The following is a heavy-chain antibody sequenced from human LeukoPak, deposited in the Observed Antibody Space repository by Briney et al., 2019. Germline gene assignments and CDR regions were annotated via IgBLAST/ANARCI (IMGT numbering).Heavy chain of an antibody. CDR2: ISQDGSET. CDR1: GFTFNSFF. J-gene: IGHJ4*02. V-gene: IGHV3-7*01. Sequence: PGGSLRLSCAASGFTFNSFFLNWVRLTPGRGLEWVACISQDGSETFYMDSVRGRFTISRDNTKNSLYLQMNSLRAEDTAVYFCVRDLGHSRHYFEYWGQGAPVTVSS. D-gene: IGHD7-27*01. CDR3: VRDLGHSRHYFEY.